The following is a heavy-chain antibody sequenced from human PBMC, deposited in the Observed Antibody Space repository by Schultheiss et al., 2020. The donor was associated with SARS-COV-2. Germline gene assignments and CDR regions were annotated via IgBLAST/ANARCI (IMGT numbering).Heavy chain of an antibody. J-gene: IGHJ3*02. D-gene: IGHD5-12*01. V-gene: IGHV5-51*01. CDR2: IYPGDSDT. CDR1: GYSFTSYW. Sequence: GGSLRLSCKGSGYSFTSYWIGWVRQMPGKGLEWMGIIYPGDSDTRYSPSFQGQVTISADKSISTAYLQWSSLKASDTAMYFCARGGYTDAFDIWGQGTMVTVSS. CDR3: ARGGYTDAFDI.